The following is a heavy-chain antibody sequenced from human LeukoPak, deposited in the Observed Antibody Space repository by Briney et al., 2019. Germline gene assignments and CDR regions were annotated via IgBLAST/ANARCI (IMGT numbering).Heavy chain of an antibody. Sequence: PSETLSLTCTVSGGSISSYYWSWIRQPPGKGLEWIANIYHTGSTSYNPSLSSRVTISIDTAKNQFSLKLTSVTAADTAVYYCARRGRNSSGWQDYLWGQGTLVTVCS. CDR3: ARRGRNSSGWQDYL. J-gene: IGHJ4*02. D-gene: IGHD6-25*01. CDR1: GGSISSYY. V-gene: IGHV4-59*01. CDR2: IYHTGST.